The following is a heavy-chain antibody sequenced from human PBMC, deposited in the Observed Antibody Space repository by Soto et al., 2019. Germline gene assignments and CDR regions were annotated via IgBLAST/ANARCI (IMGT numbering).Heavy chain of an antibody. D-gene: IGHD3-16*01. CDR2: ISYDGKKK. Sequence: QVQLVESGGGVVQPGRSLRLSCIASGFTFRNYAMHWVRQAPGKWLEWVAVISYDGKKKYYADSVKGRFTISRDYSQNTLFLQMNILKPEDTAVYYCARDDDEGPYALDIWGQGTMVSVSS. J-gene: IGHJ3*02. CDR3: ARDDDEGPYALDI. V-gene: IGHV3-30*04. CDR1: GFTFRNYA.